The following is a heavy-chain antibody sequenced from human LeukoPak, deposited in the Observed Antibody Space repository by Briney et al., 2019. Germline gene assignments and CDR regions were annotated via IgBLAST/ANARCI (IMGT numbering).Heavy chain of an antibody. V-gene: IGHV3-30*18. CDR3: AKDQDTGSYYRAGAVIDY. CDR1: GFTFSSYG. CDR2: ISYDGSNK. Sequence: GGSLRLSCAASGFTFSSYGMHWVRQAPGKGLEWVALISYDGSNKYYADSVKGRFTISRDNSKNTLYLQMNSLRAEDTAVYYCAKDQDTGSYYRAGAVIDYWGQGTLVTVSS. J-gene: IGHJ4*02. D-gene: IGHD1-26*01.